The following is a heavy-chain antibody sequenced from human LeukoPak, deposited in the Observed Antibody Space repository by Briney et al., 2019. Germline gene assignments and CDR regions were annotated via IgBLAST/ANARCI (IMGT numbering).Heavy chain of an antibody. J-gene: IGHJ3*01. CDR1: GYSFTGYH. CDR2: VNPKTGGT. CDR3: AREFSYKLEWLAYVTGDDAFDV. V-gene: IGHV1-2*02. Sequence: ASVTVSCTAFGYSFTGYHLHWVRQAPRQGLEWMGWVNPKTGGTNYARTFEGRVTMTRDTSINTVNMELSRLTSDDTAVYYCAREFSYKLEWLAYVTGDDAFDVWGQGTMITVS. D-gene: IGHD3-3*01.